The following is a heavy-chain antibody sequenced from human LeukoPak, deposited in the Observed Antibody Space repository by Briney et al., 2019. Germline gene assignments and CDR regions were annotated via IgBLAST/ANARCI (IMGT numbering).Heavy chain of an antibody. D-gene: IGHD5-24*01. CDR3: ATISAQTFDI. Sequence: AGVSLRLSCVGSGFSFRIHWVKWVRQSPGQGLEWVANIKPDGSDKYYVDSARGRFTVSRDNAKNSAFLQMNSLRAEDTAIYYCATISAQTFDIWGQGTLVSVSS. V-gene: IGHV3-7*01. J-gene: IGHJ3*02. CDR2: IKPDGSDK. CDR1: GFSFRIHW.